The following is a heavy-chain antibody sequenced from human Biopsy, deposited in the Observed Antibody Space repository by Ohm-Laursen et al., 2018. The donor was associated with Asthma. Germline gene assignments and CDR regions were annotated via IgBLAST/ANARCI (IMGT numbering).Heavy chain of an antibody. CDR1: GFMFRSFG. CDR2: ISFDGSNK. D-gene: IGHD6-19*01. CDR3: ARAHSSGWTRGMDV. Sequence: SSLRLSCSASGFMFRSFGMHWVRQAPGKGLDWVAGISFDGSNKYFADSVEGRFTISRDNSQNTLYLQMNSLRVDDTAVYFCARAHSSGWTRGMDVWGQGTTVTVSS. J-gene: IGHJ6*02. V-gene: IGHV3-30*03.